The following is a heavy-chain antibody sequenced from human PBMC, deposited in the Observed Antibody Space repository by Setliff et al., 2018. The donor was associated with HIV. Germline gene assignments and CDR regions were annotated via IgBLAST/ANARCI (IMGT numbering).Heavy chain of an antibody. D-gene: IGHD4-17*01. CDR2: VYYSGST. V-gene: IGHV4-39*02. CDR1: GGSITSSSYY. Sequence: SETLSLTCTVSGGSITSSSYYWGWIRQPPGKGLEWIGSVYYSGSTHYNPSLKSRISISVDTSKNHFSLKLSSVTATDTAGYYCARRDYGGAFDYWGQGTLFIVSS. CDR3: ARRDYGGAFDY. J-gene: IGHJ4*02.